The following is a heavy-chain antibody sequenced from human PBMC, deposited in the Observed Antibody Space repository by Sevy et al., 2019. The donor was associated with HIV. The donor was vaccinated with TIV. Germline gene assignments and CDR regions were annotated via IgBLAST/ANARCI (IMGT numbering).Heavy chain of an antibody. J-gene: IGHJ4*02. CDR2: ISGSGGST. Sequence: GGSLRLSCAASGFTFSSYAMSWVRHAPGKGLEWVSAISGSGGSTYYADSVKGRFTISRDNSKNTLYLQMNSLRAEDTAVYYCAKDYSSSWYELDYWGQGTLVTVSS. D-gene: IGHD6-13*01. CDR1: GFTFSSYA. CDR3: AKDYSSSWYELDY. V-gene: IGHV3-23*01.